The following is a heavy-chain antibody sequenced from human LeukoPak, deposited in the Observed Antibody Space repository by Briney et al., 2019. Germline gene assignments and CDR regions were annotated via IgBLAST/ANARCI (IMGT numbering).Heavy chain of an antibody. CDR3: ARGGGLDV. J-gene: IGHJ6*02. V-gene: IGHV3-7*03. CDR1: GFRFSGYW. D-gene: IGHD3-16*01. Sequence: PGGSPRLSCAASGFRFSGYWMTWVRQAPGKGLEWVASINHNGNVNYYVDSVKGRFTISRDNAKNSLYLQMSNLRAEDTAVYFCARGGGLDVWGQGATVTVSS. CDR2: INHNGNVN.